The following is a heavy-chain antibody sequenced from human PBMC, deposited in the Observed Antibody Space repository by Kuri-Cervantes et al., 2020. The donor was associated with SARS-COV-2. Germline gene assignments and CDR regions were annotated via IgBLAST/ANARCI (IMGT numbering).Heavy chain of an antibody. CDR2: ISPKSGGT. V-gene: IGHV1-2*04. J-gene: IGHJ5*02. Sequence: ASVKVSCKASGYTFTGYYVHWIRQAPGEGLEWMGWISPKSGGTNYAQKFQGWVTMTRETSISTAYMELSRLRSDDTAVYYCARGPAITIFGVLRGRENWFDPWGQGTLVTVSS. D-gene: IGHD3-3*01. CDR1: GYTFTGYY. CDR3: ARGPAITIFGVLRGRENWFDP.